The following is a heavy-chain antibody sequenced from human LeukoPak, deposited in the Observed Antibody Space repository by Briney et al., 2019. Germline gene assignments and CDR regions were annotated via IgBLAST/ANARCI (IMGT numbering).Heavy chain of an antibody. CDR1: GFTFSTYS. CDR2: ISSGSSTI. J-gene: IGHJ4*02. D-gene: IGHD6-19*01. CDR3: AKDPIVGSGWYN. V-gene: IGHV3-48*01. Sequence: AGGSLRLSCAASGFTFSTYSMNWVRQAPGKGLEWLSYISSGSSTIYYADSVKGRFTISRDNAKNSLYLQMNSLRAEDTAVYYCAKDPIVGSGWYNWGQGTLVTVSS.